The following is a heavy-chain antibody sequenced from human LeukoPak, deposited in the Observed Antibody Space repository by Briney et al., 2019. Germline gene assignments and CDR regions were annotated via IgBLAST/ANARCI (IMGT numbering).Heavy chain of an antibody. V-gene: IGHV3-33*01. D-gene: IGHD3-22*01. CDR1: GFTFRSYG. CDR2: IWYDGSNK. CDR3: ASMPYHYNGSGYYWYYFDS. J-gene: IGHJ4*02. Sequence: GRSLRLSCAASGFTFRSYGMHWVRQAPGKGLEWVAVIWYDGSNKYYADSVKGRFIISRDNSKNTLYLQVNSLRAEDTAVYYCASMPYHYNGSGYYWYYFDSWGQGTLVTVSS.